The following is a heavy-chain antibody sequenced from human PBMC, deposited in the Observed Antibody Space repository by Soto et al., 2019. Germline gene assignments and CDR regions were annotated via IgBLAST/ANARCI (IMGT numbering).Heavy chain of an antibody. CDR3: ARETYYYDSSGYENWFDP. CDR2: INTSGGST. D-gene: IGHD3-22*01. J-gene: IGHJ5*02. Sequence: GASVKVSCKASGYTFTSYDINWVRQAPGQGLEWMGIINTSGGSTSYAQKFQGRVTMTRDTSTSTVYMELSSLRSEDTAVYYCARETYYYDSSGYENWFDPWGQGTLVTVSS. V-gene: IGHV1-46*03. CDR1: GYTFTSYD.